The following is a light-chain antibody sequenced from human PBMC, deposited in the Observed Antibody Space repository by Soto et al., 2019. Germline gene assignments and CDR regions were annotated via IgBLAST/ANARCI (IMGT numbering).Light chain of an antibody. CDR2: WAS. Sequence: DIVMTQSPDSLALSPGERATINCKSSQSVLYSPNNKNYLAWYQQKPGQPPKLLLYWASMRESGVPDRFSGSASRPDFTLTISSLQAEDVAVYYCHQYASSPWTFGPGTKVEIK. CDR1: QSVLYSPNNKNY. CDR3: HQYASSPWT. J-gene: IGKJ1*01. V-gene: IGKV4-1*01.